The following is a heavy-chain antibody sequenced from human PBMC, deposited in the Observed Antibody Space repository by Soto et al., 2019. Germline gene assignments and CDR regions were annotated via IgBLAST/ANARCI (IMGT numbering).Heavy chain of an antibody. D-gene: IGHD3-3*01. CDR2: TYYRSKWYN. CDR1: GDSVSSNSAA. CDR3: ARDFTYYDFWSGYYRAYYYGMDV. J-gene: IGHJ6*02. Sequence: SQTLSLPCVISGDSVSSNSAALNWIRQSPSRGLEWLGRTYYRSKWYNDYAVSVKSRITINPDTSKNQFSLQLNSVTPEDTAVYYCARDFTYYDFWSGYYRAYYYGMDVWGQGTTVTVSS. V-gene: IGHV6-1*01.